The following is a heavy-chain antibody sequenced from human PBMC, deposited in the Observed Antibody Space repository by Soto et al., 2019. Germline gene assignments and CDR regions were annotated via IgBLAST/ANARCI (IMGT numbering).Heavy chain of an antibody. D-gene: IGHD2-15*01. Sequence: ASVKVSCKASGYTFTSYDINWVRQATGQGLEWMGWMNPNSGNTGYAQKFQGRVTMTRNTSISTAYMELSSLRSEDTAVYYCAGKVDYYYGMDVWGQGTTVTVSS. J-gene: IGHJ6*02. V-gene: IGHV1-8*01. CDR1: GYTFTSYD. CDR2: MNPNSGNT. CDR3: AGKVDYYYGMDV.